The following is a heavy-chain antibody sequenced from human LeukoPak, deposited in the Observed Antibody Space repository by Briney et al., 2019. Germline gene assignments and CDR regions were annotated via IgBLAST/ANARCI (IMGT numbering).Heavy chain of an antibody. D-gene: IGHD3-3*01. Sequence: QSSETLSLTCTVSGGSISSGDYYWSWIRQPPGKGLEWIGSIYHSGSTYYNPSLKSRVTISVDTSKNQFSLKLSSVAAADTAVYYCARGFLEWLFADYWGQGTLVTVSS. J-gene: IGHJ4*02. CDR2: IYHSGST. CDR1: GGSISSGDYY. CDR3: ARGFLEWLFADY. V-gene: IGHV4-39*07.